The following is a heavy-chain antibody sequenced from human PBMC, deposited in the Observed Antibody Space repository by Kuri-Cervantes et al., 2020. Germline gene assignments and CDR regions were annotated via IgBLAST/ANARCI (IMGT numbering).Heavy chain of an antibody. D-gene: IGHD4-17*01. CDR3: ATITNGDYDVLGYYYYYMDV. Sequence: ASVKVSCKASGYTFTSYGISWVRQAPGQGLEWMGWISAYNGNTNYAQKFQGRVTMTEDTSTDTAYMELSSLRSEDTAVYYCATITNGDYDVLGYYYYYMDVWGKGTTVTVSS. CDR1: GYTFTSYG. CDR2: ISAYNGNT. J-gene: IGHJ6*03. V-gene: IGHV1-18*01.